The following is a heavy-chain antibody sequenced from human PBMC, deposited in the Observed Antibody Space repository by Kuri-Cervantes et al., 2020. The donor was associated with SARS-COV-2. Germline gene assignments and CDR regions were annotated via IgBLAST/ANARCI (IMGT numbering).Heavy chain of an antibody. J-gene: IGHJ3*02. Sequence: SETLSLTCTVSGGSVSSGSYYWSWMRQPPGKGLEWIGYIYYSGSNKYNPSLKSRVTISVDTSKNQFSLKLSSVTAADTAVYYCAREWLTNWGRPDDAFDICGQGTMVTVSS. D-gene: IGHD7-27*01. V-gene: IGHV4-61*01. CDR2: IYYSGSN. CDR1: GGSVSSGSYY. CDR3: AREWLTNWGRPDDAFDI.